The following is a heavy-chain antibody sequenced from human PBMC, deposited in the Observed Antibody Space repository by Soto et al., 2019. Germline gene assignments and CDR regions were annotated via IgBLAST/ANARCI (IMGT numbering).Heavy chain of an antibody. CDR3: TCDEDY. CDR2: IRSKTHNYAT. J-gene: IGHJ4*02. CDR1: GFAFSGST. V-gene: IGHV3-73*02. Sequence: EDHLVESGGGLVQPGGSLKLSCAASGFAFSGSTIHWVRQASGKGLEWIARIRSKTHNYATAYAASVNGRFTLSRDDSKYTAYLQMNRLTTDDTALYSCTCDEDYWGQGTLVTVSS. D-gene: IGHD2-21*01.